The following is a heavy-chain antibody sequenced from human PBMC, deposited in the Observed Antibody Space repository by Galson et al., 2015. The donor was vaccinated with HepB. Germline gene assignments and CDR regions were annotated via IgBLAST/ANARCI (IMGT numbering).Heavy chain of an antibody. CDR2: MNPNSGNT. D-gene: IGHD2-2*01. J-gene: IGHJ4*02. V-gene: IGHV1-8*01. CDR1: GYTFTSYD. Sequence: SVKVSCKASGYTFTSYDINWVRQATGQGLEWMGWMNPNSGNTGYAQKFQGRVTMTRNTSISTAYMELSSLRSEDTAVYYWARGYYCSSTSCSPRGGYWCQGTLVTVSS. CDR3: ARGYYCSSTSCSPRGGY.